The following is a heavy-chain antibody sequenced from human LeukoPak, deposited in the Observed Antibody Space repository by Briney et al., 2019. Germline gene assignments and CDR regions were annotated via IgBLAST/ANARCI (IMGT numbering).Heavy chain of an antibody. CDR1: GGSISSFY. D-gene: IGHD5-24*01. CDR2: SHYSGHT. J-gene: IGHJ4*02. CDR3: ARGSRDGYNQYFDY. Sequence: SETLSLTCTVSGGSISSFYWSWIRQPPGKGLEWIGYSHYSGHTNYNPSLKSRVTVSLDTSKSQFSLKLSSVTAADTAVYFCARGSRDGYNQYFDYWGQGTLVTVSS. V-gene: IGHV4-59*08.